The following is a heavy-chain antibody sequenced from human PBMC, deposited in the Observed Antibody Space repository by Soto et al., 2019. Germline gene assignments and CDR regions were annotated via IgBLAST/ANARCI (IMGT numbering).Heavy chain of an antibody. Sequence: SETLSLTCTVSGGSISGYYWSWIRQPPGKGLEWIGYIYYGANTNYNPSLKSRVTISLDTSRNQFSLRLSAVTTADTAVYYCASGYYFHSRSYSYLDFWGQGNLVTSPQ. CDR2: IYYGANT. V-gene: IGHV4-59*01. J-gene: IGHJ4*02. CDR3: ASGYYFHSRSYSYLDF. D-gene: IGHD3-10*01. CDR1: GGSISGYY.